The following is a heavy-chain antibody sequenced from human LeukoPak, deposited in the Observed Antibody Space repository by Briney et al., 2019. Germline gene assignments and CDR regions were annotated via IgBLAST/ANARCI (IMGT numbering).Heavy chain of an antibody. CDR3: AKAPVTSCRGAFCYPFDY. Sequence: ASVKVSCKASGYTFSSYDINWVRQATGQGLEWMGWMNPNSGNRGYAQKFQGRVTITRNTSISTAYMELSSLRSEDTAVYYCAKAPVTSCRGAFCYPFDYWGQGTLVTVSS. D-gene: IGHD2-15*01. CDR2: MNPNSGNR. CDR1: GYTFSSYD. J-gene: IGHJ4*02. V-gene: IGHV1-8*03.